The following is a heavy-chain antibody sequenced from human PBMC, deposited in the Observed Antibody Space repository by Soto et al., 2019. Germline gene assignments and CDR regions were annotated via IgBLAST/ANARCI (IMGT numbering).Heavy chain of an antibody. J-gene: IGHJ6*03. D-gene: IGHD5-12*01. CDR1: GYTFTSYD. V-gene: IGHV1-8*01. CDR2: MNPNSGNT. Sequence: QVQLVQSGAEVKKPGASVKVSCKASGYTFTSYDINWVRQATGQGLEWMGWMNPNSGNTGYAQKFQGRVTMTRNTSISTAYMELSSLRSEDTAVYYCARGRYSGYDTHYYYMDVWGKGTTVTVSS. CDR3: ARGRYSGYDTHYYYMDV.